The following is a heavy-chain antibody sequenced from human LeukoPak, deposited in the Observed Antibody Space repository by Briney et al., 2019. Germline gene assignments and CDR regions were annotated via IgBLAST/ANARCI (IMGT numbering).Heavy chain of an antibody. CDR1: GFTFSSYW. CDR3: ARGGAYSYGYVGY. CDR2: INSHGSTT. V-gene: IGHV3-74*01. D-gene: IGHD5-18*01. J-gene: IGHJ4*02. Sequence: PGGSLRLSCAASGFTFSSYWMHWVRQPPGKGLVWVSCINSHGSTTSYADSVKGRFTISRDNAKNTVYLQLNSLRAEDTAVYYCARGGAYSYGYVGYWGQGTLVTVSS.